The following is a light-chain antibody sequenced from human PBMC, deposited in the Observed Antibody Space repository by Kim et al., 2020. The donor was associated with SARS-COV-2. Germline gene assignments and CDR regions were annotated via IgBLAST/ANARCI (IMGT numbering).Light chain of an antibody. CDR3: QQYNNWPPMYT. CDR1: QSVSSN. J-gene: IGKJ2*01. CDR2: GAS. Sequence: SPGARATLSCMASQSVSSNLAWYQQKPGQAPRLLIYGASTRATGIPARFSGSGSGTEFTLTISSLQSEDFAVYYCQQYNNWPPMYTFGQGTKLEI. V-gene: IGKV3-15*01.